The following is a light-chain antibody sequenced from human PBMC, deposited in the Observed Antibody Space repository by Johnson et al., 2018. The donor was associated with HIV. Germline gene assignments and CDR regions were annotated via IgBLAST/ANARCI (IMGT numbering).Light chain of an antibody. V-gene: IGLV1-51*01. CDR1: SSNIGNNY. CDR3: GTWDNSLIAYV. CDR2: DNN. Sequence: QSVLTQPPSVSAAPGQKVTISCSGSSSNIGNNYVSWYQQLPGTAPKLLIYDNNKRPSGIPDRFSGSKSGTSATLGITGLQTGDEADYYCGTWDNSLIAYVFGTVTKVTVL. J-gene: IGLJ1*01.